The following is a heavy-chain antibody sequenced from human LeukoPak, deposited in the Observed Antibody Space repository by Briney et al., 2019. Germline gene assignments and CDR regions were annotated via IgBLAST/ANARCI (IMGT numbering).Heavy chain of an antibody. CDR2: IIPILSIA. J-gene: IGHJ4*02. CDR1: GGTFSSYA. D-gene: IGHD5-24*01. Sequence: SVKFSCKASGGTFSSYAISWVRQAPGQGLEWMGRIIPILSIANYAQKFQGRVTITADKSTSTAYMELSSLRSEDTAVYYCARANQDGYNYYFDYWGQGTLVTVSS. CDR3: ARANQDGYNYYFDY. V-gene: IGHV1-69*04.